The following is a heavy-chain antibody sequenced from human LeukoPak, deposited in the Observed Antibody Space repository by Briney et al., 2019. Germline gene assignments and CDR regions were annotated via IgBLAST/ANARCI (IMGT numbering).Heavy chain of an antibody. CDR2: IYSGGST. J-gene: IGHJ4*02. D-gene: IGHD4-17*01. CDR3: ASTFYGDSPPY. CDR1: GFPVSSNY. Sequence: GGSLRLSCAASGFPVSSNYMSWVRQAPGKGLEWVSVIYSGGSTYYADSVKGRFTISRDNSNNTLYLQMNSLRAEDTAVYYCASTFYGDSPPYWGQGTLVTVSS. V-gene: IGHV3-66*01.